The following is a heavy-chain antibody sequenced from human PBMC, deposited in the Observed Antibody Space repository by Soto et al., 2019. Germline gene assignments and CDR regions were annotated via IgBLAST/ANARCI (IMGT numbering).Heavy chain of an antibody. CDR1: GGSISSYY. D-gene: IGHD3-16*01. Sequence: QVQLQESGPGLVKPSETLSLTYTVSGGSISSYYWSWIRQPPGKGLEWIGYIYYSGSTNYNPSLKSRVTISVDTSKNQFSLKLSSVTAADTAVYYCARRWGDYFDYWGQGTLVTVSS. CDR2: IYYSGST. V-gene: IGHV4-59*08. CDR3: ARRWGDYFDY. J-gene: IGHJ4*02.